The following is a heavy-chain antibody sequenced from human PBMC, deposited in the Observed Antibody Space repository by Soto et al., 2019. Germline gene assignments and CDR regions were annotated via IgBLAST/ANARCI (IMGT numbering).Heavy chain of an antibody. V-gene: IGHV3-30*18. D-gene: IGHD6-13*01. CDR1: GFTFSNYG. CDR2: ISYDGNNK. Sequence: PGGSLRLSCAASGFTFSNYGMHWVRQAPGKGLEWVAAISYDGNNKKFVDYVKGRFTISRDNSKNTLNLQMNSLRGEDTAVYYCAKDPVAGSSWPDGFDIWGQGTMVTVSS. J-gene: IGHJ3*02. CDR3: AKDPVAGSSWPDGFDI.